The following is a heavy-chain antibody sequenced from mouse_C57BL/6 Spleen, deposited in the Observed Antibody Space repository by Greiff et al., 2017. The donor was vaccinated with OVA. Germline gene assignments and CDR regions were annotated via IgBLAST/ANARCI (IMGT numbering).Heavy chain of an antibody. Sequence: VQLQQSGPELVKPGASVKIPCKASGYTFTDYNMDWVKQSHGKSLEWIGDINPNNGGTIYNQKFKGKATLTVDKSSSTAYMELRSLTSEDTAVYYGARHYYGGYAMDYWGQGTSVTVSS. V-gene: IGHV1-18*01. CDR3: ARHYYGGYAMDY. D-gene: IGHD1-1*01. CDR2: INPNNGGT. CDR1: GYTFTDYN. J-gene: IGHJ4*01.